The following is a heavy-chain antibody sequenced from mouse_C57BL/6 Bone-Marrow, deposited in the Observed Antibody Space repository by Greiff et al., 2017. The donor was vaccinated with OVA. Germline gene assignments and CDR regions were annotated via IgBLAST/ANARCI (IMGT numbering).Heavy chain of an antibody. CDR2: IYPGSGST. Sequence: QLQLQQPAAELVKPGASVKMFCKASGYTFTSYWTTWVKQRPGQGLEWIGDIYPGSGSTNYNEKFKSKATLTVDTSSSTAYMQLSSLTSEDSAVYYCARCWGAYWGQGTLVTVSA. CDR1: GYTFTSYW. V-gene: IGHV1-55*01. J-gene: IGHJ3*01. D-gene: IGHD4-1*01. CDR3: ARCWGAY.